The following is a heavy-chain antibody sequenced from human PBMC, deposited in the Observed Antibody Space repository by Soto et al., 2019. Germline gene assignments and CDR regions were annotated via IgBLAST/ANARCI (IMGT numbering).Heavy chain of an antibody. CDR2: IHYSGSS. J-gene: IGHJ4*02. CDR3: ARHIRGVSGDYFHN. CDR1: GDSIRSTRHY. V-gene: IGHV4-39*01. D-gene: IGHD3-10*01. Sequence: SETLSLTCTVSGDSIRSTRHYWGWIRQPPGKGLEWIGSIHYSGSSDYNPSLKSRVTTSVETSKNQFSLKLTSGTAADTAVYYCARHIRGVSGDYFHNWRRGTLVTVSS.